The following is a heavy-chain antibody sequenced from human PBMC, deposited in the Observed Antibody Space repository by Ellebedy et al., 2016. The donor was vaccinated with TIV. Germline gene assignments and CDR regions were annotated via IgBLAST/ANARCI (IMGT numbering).Heavy chain of an antibody. CDR1: GYTFTGYF. CDR3: ARGAGSDWLRALDY. CDR2: INPYSGRT. D-gene: IGHD3-9*01. V-gene: IGHV1-2*02. J-gene: IGHJ4*02. Sequence: AASVKVSCKASGYTFTGYFLHWVRQAPGPGLEWMGWINPYSGRTNYAQKFQGRVTMTRDTSISTAYMELSRLRSDDTAVYYCARGAGSDWLRALDYWGQGALVTVSS.